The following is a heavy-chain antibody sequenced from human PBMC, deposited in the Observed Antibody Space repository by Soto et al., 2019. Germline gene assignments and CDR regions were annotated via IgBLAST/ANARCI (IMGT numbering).Heavy chain of an antibody. V-gene: IGHV3-9*01. CDR1: GFTFDDYA. CDR2: INWNSGSI. CDR3: VKDESINWYSGHFRH. Sequence: EVQLVESGGGLVQPGRSLRLSCAASGFTFDDYAMHWVRQVPGKGLEWVSGINWNSGSIGYADPVKGRFAISRDNAKNSLHLQLNSLRADDTAFYYCVKDESINWYSGHFRHWGQGTLVTVSS. J-gene: IGHJ1*01. D-gene: IGHD6-13*01.